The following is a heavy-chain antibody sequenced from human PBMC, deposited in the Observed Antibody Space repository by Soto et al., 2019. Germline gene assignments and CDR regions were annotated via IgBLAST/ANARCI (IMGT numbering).Heavy chain of an antibody. CDR2: ITYEGTNK. J-gene: IGHJ6*02. D-gene: IGHD1-1*01. V-gene: IGHV3-30*18. CDR3: AKARGANNWANYYGLDV. CDR1: GFIFANYG. Sequence: QDQLVESGGGVVQPGRSLRLSCAASGFIFANYGMHWVRQAPGKGLEWVALITYEGTNKYYADAVKGRFTISRDNAKNMVSLQMDSLRAEDTAVYYCAKARGANNWANYYGLDVWGQGTTVTVSS.